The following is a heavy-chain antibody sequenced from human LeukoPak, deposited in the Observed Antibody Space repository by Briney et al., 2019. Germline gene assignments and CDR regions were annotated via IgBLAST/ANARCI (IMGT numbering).Heavy chain of an antibody. Sequence: PGGSLRLSCAASGFTFKSYAIHWVRQAPGKGLEWVSGISGSGGSTYDADSVKGRFTISRDNSKNTLDLQMNSLRVEDTAVYYCAKVTMVGWYFDLWGRGTLVTVSS. CDR3: AKVTMVGWYFDL. J-gene: IGHJ2*01. V-gene: IGHV3-23*01. CDR2: ISGSGGST. CDR1: GFTFKSYA. D-gene: IGHD4/OR15-4a*01.